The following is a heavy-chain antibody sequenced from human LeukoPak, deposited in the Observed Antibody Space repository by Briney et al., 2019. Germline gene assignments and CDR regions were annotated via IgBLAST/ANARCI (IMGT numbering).Heavy chain of an antibody. CDR1: HFTFTNRW. Sequence: GGSLRRSCAASHFTFTNRWMNWVRQAPGKGLEWVGRIASNTDGGTTDYAAPVKGRFTISRDDSKNALYLQMNSLKTEDTALYYCTTRTTTTIYWGQGTLVTVSS. D-gene: IGHD1-7*01. J-gene: IGHJ4*02. CDR2: IASNTDGGTT. V-gene: IGHV3-15*07. CDR3: TTRTTTTIY.